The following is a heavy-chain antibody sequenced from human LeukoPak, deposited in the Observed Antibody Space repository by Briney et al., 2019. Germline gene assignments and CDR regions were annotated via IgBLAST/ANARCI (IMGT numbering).Heavy chain of an antibody. Sequence: ASVKVSCKASGYTFTGYHIHWVRQTPGQGLEWMGRINPYSGDTNFAQKFQGRVTMTRDTSITTAYMDLSSLTPDDTAVYFCARDQGSLTRSWYTGYWGQGTQVTVSS. J-gene: IGHJ4*02. V-gene: IGHV1-2*06. CDR3: ARDQGSLTRSWYTGY. CDR1: GYTFTGYH. CDR2: INPYSGDT. D-gene: IGHD6-13*01.